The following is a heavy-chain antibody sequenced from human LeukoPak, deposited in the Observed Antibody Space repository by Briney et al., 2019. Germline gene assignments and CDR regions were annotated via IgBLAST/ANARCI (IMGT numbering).Heavy chain of an antibody. J-gene: IGHJ4*02. Sequence: AGGSLRLSCIGSGFNFRDYYMSWIRLTPGRGLEWVSYISNTASSNYYRDSVKGRFVMSRDNANNVTYLQMSNLTVDDTALYYCARRKRSFDFWGQGTLVTVSS. CDR2: ISNTASSN. CDR1: GFNFRDYY. V-gene: IGHV3-11*01. CDR3: ARRKRSFDF.